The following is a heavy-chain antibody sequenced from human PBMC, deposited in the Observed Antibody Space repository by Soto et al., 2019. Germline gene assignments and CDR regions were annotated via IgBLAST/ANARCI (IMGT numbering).Heavy chain of an antibody. CDR2: INHSGST. V-gene: IGHV4-34*01. Sequence: PSETLSLTCAVYGGSLSGYYWSWIRQPPGKGLEWIGEINHSGSTNYNPSLKSRVTISVDTSKNQFSLKLSSVTAADTAVYYCARGSCSSTSCYRVDYYYMDVWGKGTTVTVSS. J-gene: IGHJ6*03. CDR3: ARGSCSSTSCYRVDYYYMDV. D-gene: IGHD2-2*02. CDR1: GGSLSGYY.